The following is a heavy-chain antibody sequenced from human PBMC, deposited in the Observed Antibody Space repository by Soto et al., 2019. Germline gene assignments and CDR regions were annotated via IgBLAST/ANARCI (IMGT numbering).Heavy chain of an antibody. J-gene: IGHJ3*02. CDR2: INAGNGNT. Sequence: SVKVSCKASGYTFTSYAMHWVRQAPVQRLEWMGWINAGNGNTKYSQKFQGRVTITRDTSASTAYMELSSLRSEDTAVYYCARAQYYYDSSGYYLNDAFDIWGQGTMVTVS. CDR1: GYTFTSYA. CDR3: ARAQYYYDSSGYYLNDAFDI. D-gene: IGHD3-22*01. V-gene: IGHV1-3*01.